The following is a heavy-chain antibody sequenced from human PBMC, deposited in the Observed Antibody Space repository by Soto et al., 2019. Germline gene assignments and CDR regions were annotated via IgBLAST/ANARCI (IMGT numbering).Heavy chain of an antibody. V-gene: IGHV3-15*01. CDR3: TTDPWGGYCTNGVCYQVSY. CDR1: GFTFSNAW. J-gene: IGHJ4*02. Sequence: GGSLRLSCAASGFTFSNAWMSWVRQAPGKGLEWVGRIKSKTDGGTTDYAAPVKGRFTISRDDSKNTLYLQMNSLKTEDTAVYYCTTDPWGGYCTNGVCYQVSYWGQGTLVTV. CDR2: IKSKTDGGTT. D-gene: IGHD2-8*01.